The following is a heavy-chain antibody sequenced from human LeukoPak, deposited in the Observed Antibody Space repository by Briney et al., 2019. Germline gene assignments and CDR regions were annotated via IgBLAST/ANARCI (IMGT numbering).Heavy chain of an antibody. V-gene: IGHV1-8*03. CDR1: GYTFTSYD. CDR3: ARALSSSFRRGIDY. D-gene: IGHD6-6*01. J-gene: IGHJ4*02. Sequence: ASVKVSCKASGYTFTSYDINWVRQATGQGLEWMGWMNPNSGNTGYAQKFQGRVTITRNTSISTAYMELSSLRSEDTAVYYCARALSSSFRRGIDYWGQGTLVTVSS. CDR2: MNPNSGNT.